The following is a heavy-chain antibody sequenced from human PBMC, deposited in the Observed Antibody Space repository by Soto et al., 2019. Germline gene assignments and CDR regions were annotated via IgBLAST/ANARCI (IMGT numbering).Heavy chain of an antibody. V-gene: IGHV4-59*01. J-gene: IGHJ3*02. Sequence: SESLSLTCTVSGGSISSYYWSWIRQPPGKGLEWIGYIYYSGSTNYNPSLKSRVTISVDTSKNQFSLQLSSVTAADTAVYYCATSTNGGDAFDIWRQGTMVTVSS. CDR3: ATSTNGGDAFDI. CDR2: IYYSGST. D-gene: IGHD3-10*01. CDR1: GGSISSYY.